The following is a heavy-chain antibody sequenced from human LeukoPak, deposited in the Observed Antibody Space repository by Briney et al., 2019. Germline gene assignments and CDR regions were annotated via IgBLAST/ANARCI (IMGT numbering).Heavy chain of an antibody. D-gene: IGHD3-10*01. CDR2: ISGSGTTT. CDR1: GFMFTDHA. J-gene: IGHJ4*02. Sequence: GSLRLSCAASGFMFTDHALSWVRQAPGKGLEWVSSISGSGTTTYYAESVRGRFTISRDNSKNTVYLQMNSLRADDAALYYCARVLTLWFGALDYWGQGRMVSVSS. V-gene: IGHV3-23*01. CDR3: ARVLTLWFGALDY.